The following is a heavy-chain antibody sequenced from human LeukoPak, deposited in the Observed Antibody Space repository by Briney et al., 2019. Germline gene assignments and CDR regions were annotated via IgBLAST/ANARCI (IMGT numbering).Heavy chain of an antibody. CDR2: ISAYNGNT. V-gene: IGHV1-18*01. Sequence: ASVKVSCKASGYTFTSYGISWVRQAPGQGLEWMGWISAYNGNTNYAQKLQGRVTMTTDTSTSTAYMELRSLRSDDTAVYYCARDRNSDYDFWSGYTCCMGMDVWGQGTTVTVSS. D-gene: IGHD3-3*01. J-gene: IGHJ6*02. CDR1: GYTFTSYG. CDR3: ARDRNSDYDFWSGYTCCMGMDV.